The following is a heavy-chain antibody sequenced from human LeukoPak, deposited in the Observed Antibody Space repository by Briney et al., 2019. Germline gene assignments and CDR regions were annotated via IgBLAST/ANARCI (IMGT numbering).Heavy chain of an antibody. D-gene: IGHD3-3*01. CDR3: ASLDFWSGYSNGMDV. J-gene: IGHJ6*02. CDR2: MNPNSGNT. CDR1: GYTFTSYD. Sequence: ASVKLSCKASGYTFTSYDINWVRQATGQGLEWLKWMNPNSGNTGYAQKFQGRVTMTRNTSISTAYMELSSLRSEDTAVYYCASLDFWSGYSNGMDVWGQGTTVTVSS. V-gene: IGHV1-8*01.